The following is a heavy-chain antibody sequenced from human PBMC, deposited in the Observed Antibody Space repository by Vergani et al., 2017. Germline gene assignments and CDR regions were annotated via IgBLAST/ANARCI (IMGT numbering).Heavy chain of an antibody. V-gene: IGHV1-69*06. D-gene: IGHD6-25*01. CDR1: GGTFSSYA. CDR2: IIPIFGTA. CDR3: ARVGMAAGAREDYFDY. Sequence: QVQLVQSGAEVKKPGSSVKVSCKASGGTFSSYAISWVRQAPGQGLEWMGGIIPIFGTANYAQKFQGRVTITADKSTSTAYMELSSLRSEDTAVYYCARVGMAAGAREDYFDYWGQGTLVTVSS. J-gene: IGHJ4*02.